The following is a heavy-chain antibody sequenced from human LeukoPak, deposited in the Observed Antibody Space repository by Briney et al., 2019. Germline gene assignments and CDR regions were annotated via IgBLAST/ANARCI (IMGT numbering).Heavy chain of an antibody. CDR2: IYPGDSDS. CDR3: AIESSGWYH. D-gene: IGHD6-19*01. V-gene: IGHV5-51*01. Sequence: GESLKISCKGSGYSFTSYWVGWVRQMPGKGLEWMGIIYPGDSDSRYSPSFQGQVTMSVDKSINTAYLQWSSLKASDTAMYYCAIESSGWYHWGQGTLVTVSS. CDR1: GYSFTSYW. J-gene: IGHJ5*02.